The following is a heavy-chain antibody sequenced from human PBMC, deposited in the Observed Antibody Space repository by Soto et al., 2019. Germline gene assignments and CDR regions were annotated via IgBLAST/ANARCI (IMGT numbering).Heavy chain of an antibody. V-gene: IGHV4-59*08. J-gene: IGHJ6*02. Sequence: SETLSLTCTVSGVSVNYLYWSWIRQPPGKGLEWIGYIYYTGITLYNPSLKSRVTMSIDTSKNQFSLNLSSVTAADTAMYYCARHPAIAKFENGLDVWGQGTTVTVSS. CDR2: IYYTGIT. CDR1: GVSVNYLY. CDR3: ARHPAIAKFENGLDV. D-gene: IGHD3-16*01.